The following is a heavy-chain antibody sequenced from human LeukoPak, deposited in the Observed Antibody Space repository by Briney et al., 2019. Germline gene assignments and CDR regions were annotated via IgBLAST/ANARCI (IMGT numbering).Heavy chain of an antibody. V-gene: IGHV3-33*01. Sequence: GRSLRLSCAASGFIFSSYGIHWVRQAPGKGLEWVAVIWSDGRKTYYAGSVKGRFTISRDNSKNTVYLQMSSLRVEDTAVYYCARGGHTAMPKFVIDYWGQGTLVTVSS. CDR1: GFIFSSYG. CDR3: ARGGHTAMPKFVIDY. J-gene: IGHJ4*02. D-gene: IGHD5-18*01. CDR2: IWSDGRKT.